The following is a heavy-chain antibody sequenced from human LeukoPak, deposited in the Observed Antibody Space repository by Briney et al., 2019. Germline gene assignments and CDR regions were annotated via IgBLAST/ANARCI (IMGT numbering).Heavy chain of an antibody. CDR2: IYHSGST. CDR1: GGSISSGGYS. CDR3: ARGRYYYDSSGYYTPENYGMDV. V-gene: IGHV4-30-2*01. J-gene: IGHJ6*02. Sequence: SQTLSLTCAVSGGSISSGGYSWSWIRQPPGKGLEWIGYIYHSGSTYYNPSLKSRVTISVDRSKNQFSLKLSSVTAADTAVYYCARGRYYYDSSGYYTPENYGMDVWGQGTTVTVS. D-gene: IGHD3-22*01.